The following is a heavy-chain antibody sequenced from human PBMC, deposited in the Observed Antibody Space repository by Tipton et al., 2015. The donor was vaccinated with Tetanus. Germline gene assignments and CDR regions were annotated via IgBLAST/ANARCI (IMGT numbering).Heavy chain of an antibody. Sequence: SLRLSCAASRFVFSTYSVSWVRQAPGKGLEWVSGISNNGGSTYDTDSVKGRFTISRDNSKNTLYLQMNSLRAEDTAVYYCAKVGDNKVYFDYWGQGTLVTVSS. D-gene: IGHD1-14*01. V-gene: IGHV3-23*01. CDR3: AKVGDNKVYFDY. J-gene: IGHJ4*02. CDR2: ISNNGGST. CDR1: RFVFSTYS.